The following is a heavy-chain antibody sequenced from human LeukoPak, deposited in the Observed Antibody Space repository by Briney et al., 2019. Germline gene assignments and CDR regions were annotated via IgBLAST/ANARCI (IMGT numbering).Heavy chain of an antibody. J-gene: IGHJ6*02. CDR3: ARGPAVSLYGVDV. V-gene: IGHV1-69*01. D-gene: IGHD3-16*02. Sequence: SVKVSCKASGGTFSSYAISWVRQAPGQGLEWMGGIIPILGTANYGQKFQGRVTITADESTNTAYMELSSLRSEDTAVYYCARGPAVSLYGVDVWGQGTTVTVSS. CDR2: IIPILGTA. CDR1: GGTFSSYA.